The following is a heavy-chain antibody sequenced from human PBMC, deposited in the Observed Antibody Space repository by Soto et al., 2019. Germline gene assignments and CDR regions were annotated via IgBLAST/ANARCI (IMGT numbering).Heavy chain of an antibody. D-gene: IGHD1-26*01. J-gene: IGHJ5*02. CDR1: GGTFSSYA. V-gene: IGHV1-69*13. CDR3: ARMGADEGWFDP. CDR2: IIPIFGTA. Sequence: SVKVSCKASGGTFSSYAISWVRQAPGQGFEWMGGIIPIFGTANYAQKFQGRVTITADESTSTAYMELSSLRSEDTAVYYCARMGADEGWFDPWGQGTLVTVSS.